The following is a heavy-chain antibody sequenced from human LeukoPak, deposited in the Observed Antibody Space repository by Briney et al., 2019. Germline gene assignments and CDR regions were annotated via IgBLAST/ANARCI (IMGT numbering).Heavy chain of an antibody. V-gene: IGHV1-69*05. J-gene: IGHJ4*02. D-gene: IGHD6-19*01. CDR1: GGTFSSYA. CDR2: IIPIFGTA. Sequence: VASVKVSCKASGGTFSSYAISWVRQAPGQGLEWMGGIIPIFGTANYAQKFQGRVTITTDESTSTAYMEPSSLRSEDTAVYYCARDASGSGWLDYWGQGTLVTVSS. CDR3: ARDASGSGWLDY.